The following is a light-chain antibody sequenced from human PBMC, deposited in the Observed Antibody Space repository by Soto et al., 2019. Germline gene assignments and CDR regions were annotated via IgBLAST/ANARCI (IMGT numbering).Light chain of an antibody. CDR3: CSFAGSYTLGV. V-gene: IGLV2-11*01. CDR2: DVT. J-gene: IGLJ3*02. Sequence: QSALTQPRSVSASPGPSVTISCTGTSSDVGGYNYVSWYQQHPGKAPKLIIYDVTTRPSGVPDRFSGSKSGNTASLTISGLQAEDEAEYYCCSFAGSYTLGVFGGGTKLTVL. CDR1: SSDVGGYNY.